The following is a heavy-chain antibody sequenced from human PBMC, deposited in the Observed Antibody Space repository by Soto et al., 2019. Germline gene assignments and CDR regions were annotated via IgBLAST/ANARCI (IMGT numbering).Heavy chain of an antibody. J-gene: IGHJ4*02. D-gene: IGHD7-27*01. CDR2: INHSGST. V-gene: IGHV4-34*01. CDR3: ARSWGRIFDY. Sequence: QVQLQQWGAGLLKPSETLSLTCAVYGGSFSGYYWSWIRQPPGKGLEWIGEINHSGSTNYNPSLKIRATISVDTSKNQFSLKLASVTAADTAVYYCARSWGRIFDYWGQGTLVTVSS. CDR1: GGSFSGYY.